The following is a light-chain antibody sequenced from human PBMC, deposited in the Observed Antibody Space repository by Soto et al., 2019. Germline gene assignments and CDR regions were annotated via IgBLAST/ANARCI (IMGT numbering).Light chain of an antibody. J-gene: IGKJ4*01. CDR3: QQYNNWPPLT. V-gene: IGKV3-15*01. Sequence: EIVMTQSRSGVSVSPVETATLSGRASQSVSSSVAWYQQTPGRAPRLLIYGASTRATGIPARFSGSGSGTEFTLTISSLQSEDFAVYFCQQYNNWPPLTFGGGTKVDIK. CDR2: GAS. CDR1: QSVSSS.